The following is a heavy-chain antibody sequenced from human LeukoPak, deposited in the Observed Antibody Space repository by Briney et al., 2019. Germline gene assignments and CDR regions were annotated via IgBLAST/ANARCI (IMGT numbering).Heavy chain of an antibody. CDR3: AKYSSGWFYFDY. CDR1: GFTFSSYG. V-gene: IGHV3-30*18. J-gene: IGHJ4*02. Sequence: GGSLRLSCAASGFTFSSYGMHWVRQAPGKGLEWVAVISYDGSNKYYADSVKGRFTISRENSKNTLYLQMNSLRAEDTAVYYCAKYSSGWFYFDYWGQGTLVTVSS. D-gene: IGHD6-19*01. CDR2: ISYDGSNK.